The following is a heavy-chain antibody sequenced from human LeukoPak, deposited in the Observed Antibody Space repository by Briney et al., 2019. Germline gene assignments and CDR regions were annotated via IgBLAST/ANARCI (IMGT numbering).Heavy chain of an antibody. D-gene: IGHD2-15*01. CDR2: IYHSGST. Sequence: SETLSLTCAVSGGSISSGGYSWSWIRQPPGKGLEWIGYIYHSGSTYYNPSLKSRVTVSVDRSKNQFCLKLSSVTAADTAVYYCARAGHCSGGSCYFSPFAFDIWGQGTMVTVSS. J-gene: IGHJ3*02. V-gene: IGHV4-30-2*01. CDR3: ARAGHCSGGSCYFSPFAFDI. CDR1: GGSISSGGYS.